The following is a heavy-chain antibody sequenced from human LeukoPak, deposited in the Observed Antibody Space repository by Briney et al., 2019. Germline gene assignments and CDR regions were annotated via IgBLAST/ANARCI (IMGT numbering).Heavy chain of an antibody. V-gene: IGHV4-34*01. CDR3: AKLPGRYCSSTSCDY. CDR1: GGSFSGYY. Sequence: SGTLSLTCAVYGGSFSGYYWSWIRQPPGKGLEWIGEINHSGSTNYNPSLKSRVTISVDTSKNQFSLRLSSVTAADTAVYYCAKLPGRYCSSTSCDYWGQGTLVTVSS. CDR2: INHSGST. D-gene: IGHD2-2*01. J-gene: IGHJ4*02.